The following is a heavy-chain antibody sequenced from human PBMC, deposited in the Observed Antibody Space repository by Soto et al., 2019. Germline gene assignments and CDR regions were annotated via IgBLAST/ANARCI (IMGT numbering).Heavy chain of an antibody. D-gene: IGHD2-8*02. CDR2: IIPIFGTA. J-gene: IGHJ5*02. CDR3: ARSVTGAYGNNWFDP. V-gene: IGHV1-69*06. Sequence: SVKVSCKASGGTFSSYAISWVRQAPGQGLEWMGGIIPIFGTANYAQKFQGRVTITADKSTSTAYMELSSLRSEDTAVYYCARSVTGAYGNNWFDPWGQGTLVTVSS. CDR1: GGTFSSYA.